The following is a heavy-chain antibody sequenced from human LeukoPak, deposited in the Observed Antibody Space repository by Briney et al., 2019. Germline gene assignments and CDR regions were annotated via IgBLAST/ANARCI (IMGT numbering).Heavy chain of an antibody. CDR3: AEDNPIFTY. D-gene: IGHD1-14*01. CDR2: LSGSGSST. J-gene: IGHJ4*02. CDR1: GITFSTYG. V-gene: IGHV3-23*01. Sequence: GGSLRLSCVASGITFSTYGMSWVRQAPGKGLEWVSALSGSGSSTYYADSVKGRFTISRDNSKNTLYLQMNSLRAEDTAVYLRAEDNPIFTYWGQGTLVSVSS.